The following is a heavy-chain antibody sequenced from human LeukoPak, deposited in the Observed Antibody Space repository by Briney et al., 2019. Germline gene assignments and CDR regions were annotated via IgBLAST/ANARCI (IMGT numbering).Heavy chain of an antibody. J-gene: IGHJ4*02. CDR2: ISWNSGSI. D-gene: IGHD3-10*01. CDR3: ARGQPGSGIDY. V-gene: IGHV3-9*01. Sequence: GGSLRLSCAASGFTFDDYAMHWVRQAPGKGLEWVSGISWNSGSIGYADSVKGRFNISRDNAKNSLYLQMNSLRAEDTAVYYCARGQPGSGIDYWGQGTLVTVSS. CDR1: GFTFDDYA.